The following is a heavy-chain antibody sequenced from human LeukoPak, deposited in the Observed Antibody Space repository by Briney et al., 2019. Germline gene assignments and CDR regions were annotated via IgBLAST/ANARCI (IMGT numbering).Heavy chain of an antibody. CDR3: AKDALVVAATPYYFDY. CDR1: GFTFSSYG. J-gene: IGHJ4*02. V-gene: IGHV3-30*02. CDR2: IRYDGSNQ. D-gene: IGHD2-15*01. Sequence: GGSLRLSCAASGFTFSSYGMHWVRQAPGKGLEWVAFIRYDGSNQYYADSVKGRFTISRDNSKNTLYLQMNSLRAEDTAVYYCAKDALVVAATPYYFDYWGQGTLVTVSS.